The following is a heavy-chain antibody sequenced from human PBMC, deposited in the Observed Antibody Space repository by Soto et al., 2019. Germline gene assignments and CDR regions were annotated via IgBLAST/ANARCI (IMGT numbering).Heavy chain of an antibody. Sequence: EVQLVESGGGLVQPGGSLRLSCVASGFTFSSYSMVWVRQAPGKGLEWIAYIFASSTTIHYADSVKGRFTVSRDNTQNSLFLLMNSLRAEDTAIYYCARDKDWAFDYWGQGTKVIVSS. V-gene: IGHV3-48*04. CDR3: ARDKDWAFDY. CDR1: GFTFSSYS. D-gene: IGHD3-9*01. CDR2: IFASSTTI. J-gene: IGHJ4*02.